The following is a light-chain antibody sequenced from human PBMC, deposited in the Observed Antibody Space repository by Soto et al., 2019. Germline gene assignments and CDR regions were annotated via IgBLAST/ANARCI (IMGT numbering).Light chain of an antibody. CDR3: QQYGNSPQT. V-gene: IGKV3-20*01. CDR2: VAS. Sequence: EIVLTQSPGTLSLSPGERATLSCRASQSVSSSFLAWYQQKPGQAPRLLIYVASSRATGIPDRFSGSGSGTDFTLTISRLEPEDFAMYYCQQYGNSPQTFGQGTKVDI. CDR1: QSVSSSF. J-gene: IGKJ1*01.